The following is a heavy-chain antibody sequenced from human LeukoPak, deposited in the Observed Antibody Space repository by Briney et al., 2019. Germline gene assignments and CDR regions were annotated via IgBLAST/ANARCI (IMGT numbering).Heavy chain of an antibody. V-gene: IGHV3-30*03. Sequence: PGGSLRLSCAASGFTFSSYGMHWVRQAPGKGLEWVAVISYDGSNKYYADSVKGRFTISRDNSKNTLYLQMNSLRAEDTAVYYCATSPTAAVAGFYYWGQGTLVTVSS. CDR3: ATSPTAAVAGFYY. J-gene: IGHJ4*02. CDR1: GFTFSSYG. D-gene: IGHD6-19*01. CDR2: ISYDGSNK.